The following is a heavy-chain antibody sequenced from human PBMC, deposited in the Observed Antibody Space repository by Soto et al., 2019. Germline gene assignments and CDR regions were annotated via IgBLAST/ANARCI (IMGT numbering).Heavy chain of an antibody. CDR2: IWYDGSNK. V-gene: IGHV3-33*01. CDR3: ARGYSSSRDLGY. D-gene: IGHD6-13*01. Sequence: QVQLVESGGGVVQPGTSLRLSCAASGFSFSSYDIHWVRQAPGKGLEWVAVIWYDGSNKYYADSVKGRFIISRDNSKNTWYLQMNSLRADDTAVYYWARGYSSSRDLGYWGQGTLVTVSS. J-gene: IGHJ4*02. CDR1: GFSFSSYD.